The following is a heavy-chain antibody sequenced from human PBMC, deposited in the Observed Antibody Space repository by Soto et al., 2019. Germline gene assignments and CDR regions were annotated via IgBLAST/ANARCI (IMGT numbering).Heavy chain of an antibody. J-gene: IGHJ6*02. D-gene: IGHD6-13*01. CDR3: ARLASSWYPSSHGMDV. CDR2: ISYDGSTR. Sequence: GGSLRLSCAASGFTFSGYGMHWVRQAPGKGLEWVAVISYDGSTRYFADSVKGRLTISRDNSKNTLHLQMDSLRAEDTAVYFCARLASSWYPSSHGMDVWGQGTTVTVSS. CDR1: GFTFSGYG. V-gene: IGHV3-30*03.